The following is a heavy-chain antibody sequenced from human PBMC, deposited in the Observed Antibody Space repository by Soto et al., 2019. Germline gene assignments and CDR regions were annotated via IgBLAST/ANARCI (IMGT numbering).Heavy chain of an antibody. CDR3: AAVDPTTVTTAYYYGMDV. D-gene: IGHD4-17*01. V-gene: IGHV1-58*01. CDR2: IVVGSGNT. CDR1: GFTFTSSA. J-gene: IGHJ6*02. Sequence: SVKVSCKASGFTFTSSAVQWLRQARGQRLEWIGWIVVGSGNTNYAQKFQERVTITRDMSTSTAYMELSSLRSEDTAVYYCAAVDPTTVTTAYYYGMDVWGQGTTVTVSS.